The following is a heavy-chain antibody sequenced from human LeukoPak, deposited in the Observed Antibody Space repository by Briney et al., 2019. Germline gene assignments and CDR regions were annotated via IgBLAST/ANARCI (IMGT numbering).Heavy chain of an antibody. CDR2: IYYSGST. CDR1: GGSISSYY. J-gene: IGHJ4*02. D-gene: IGHD3-22*01. Sequence: PSETLSLTCTVSGGSISSYYWSWIRQPPGKGLEWIGYIYYSGSTNYNPSLKSRVTISVDTSKNQFSLKLSSVTAADTAVYYCARRKPGYYYLCDYGGQGTVVTVSA. V-gene: IGHV4-59*12. CDR3: ARRKPGYYYLCDY.